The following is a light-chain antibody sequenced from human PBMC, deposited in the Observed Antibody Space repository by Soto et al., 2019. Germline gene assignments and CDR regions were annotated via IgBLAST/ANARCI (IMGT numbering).Light chain of an antibody. CDR3: ETWDGYSWV. V-gene: IGLV4-60*03. CDR2: LEGSGSY. J-gene: IGLJ3*02. Sequence: QSVLTQSSSASASLGSSVKLTSTLSSGRSSYIIAWHQQQPGKAPRFLMNLEGSGSYNKGSGIPDRFSGSSSGADRYLTISNLQSEDEADYYCETWDGYSWVFGGGTKLTVL. CDR1: SGRSSYI.